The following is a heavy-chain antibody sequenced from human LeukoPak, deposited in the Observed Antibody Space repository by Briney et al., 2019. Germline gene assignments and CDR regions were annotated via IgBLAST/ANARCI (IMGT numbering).Heavy chain of an antibody. Sequence: GGSLRLSCAASGFTFSSYAMSWVRQAPGKGLEWVSAISGSGSTTYSVDSVKGRFTISRDNSKNTLYLHMNSLRAEDTAVYYCAKGVGATRALTWFDPWGQGTLVTVSS. CDR1: GFTFSSYA. D-gene: IGHD1-26*01. V-gene: IGHV3-23*01. CDR2: ISGSGSTT. CDR3: AKGVGATRALTWFDP. J-gene: IGHJ5*02.